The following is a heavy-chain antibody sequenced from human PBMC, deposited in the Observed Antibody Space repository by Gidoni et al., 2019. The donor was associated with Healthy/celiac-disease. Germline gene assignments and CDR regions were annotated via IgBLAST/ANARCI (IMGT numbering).Heavy chain of an antibody. CDR1: GFTFSSYG. J-gene: IGHJ4*02. D-gene: IGHD6-19*01. CDR3: AKDFRKYSSGWYGGEQTHFDY. V-gene: IGHV3-30*18. CDR2: ISYDGSNK. Sequence: QVQLVESGGGVVQPGRSLRLSCAAYGFTFSSYGMHWVRQAPGKGLEWVAVISYDGSNKYYADSVKGRFTISRDNSKNTLYLQMNSLRAEDTAVYYCAKDFRKYSSGWYGGEQTHFDYWGQGTLVTVSS.